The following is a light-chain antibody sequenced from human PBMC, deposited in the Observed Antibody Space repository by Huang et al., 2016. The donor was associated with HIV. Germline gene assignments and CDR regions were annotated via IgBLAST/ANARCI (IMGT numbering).Light chain of an antibody. CDR1: RSVSSN. CDR2: GSS. Sequence: IVMTQSPATLSVSPGERVTLSCRANRSVSSNLAWYQQRPGQAPRLLLYGSSTSAPGIPARFSGSGSGTDFSLTISSLQSEDFALYYCHQYNNWLLSFGGGTRVDI. V-gene: IGKV3-15*01. J-gene: IGKJ4*01. CDR3: HQYNNWLLS.